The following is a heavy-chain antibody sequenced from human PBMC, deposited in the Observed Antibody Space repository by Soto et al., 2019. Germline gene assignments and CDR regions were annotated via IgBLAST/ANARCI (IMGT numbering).Heavy chain of an antibody. CDR2: ISGSGGST. D-gene: IGHD4-17*01. J-gene: IGHJ6*02. CDR3: ANGPPIYGDYTRYYYYGMDV. Sequence: PGGSLRLSCAASGFTFSSYAMSWVRQAPGKGLEWVSAISGSGGSTYYADSVKGRFTISRDNSKNTLYLQMNSLRAEDTAVYYCANGPPIYGDYTRYYYYGMDVWGQGTTVTVSS. CDR1: GFTFSSYA. V-gene: IGHV3-23*01.